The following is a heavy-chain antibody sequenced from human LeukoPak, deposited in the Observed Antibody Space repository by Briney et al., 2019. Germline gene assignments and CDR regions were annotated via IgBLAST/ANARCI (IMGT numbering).Heavy chain of an antibody. V-gene: IGHV3-33*08. Sequence: GGSLRLSCAASGFTFSTYSMNWVRQAPGKGLEWVAVIWYDGSNKYYADSVKGRFTISRDNSKNTLYLQMNSLRAEDTAVYYCARIAVAGSKLFDYWGQGTLVTVSS. CDR2: IWYDGSNK. J-gene: IGHJ4*02. D-gene: IGHD6-19*01. CDR3: ARIAVAGSKLFDY. CDR1: GFTFSTYS.